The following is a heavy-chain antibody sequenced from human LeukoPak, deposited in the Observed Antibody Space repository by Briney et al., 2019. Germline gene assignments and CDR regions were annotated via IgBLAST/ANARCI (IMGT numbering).Heavy chain of an antibody. Sequence: PSQTLSLTCTVSGASISSGTYYWSWIRQRPGKGLEWIGYISHSGSTYYNPSLKSRVTISVDTSKNQFSLKLSSVTAADTAVYYCARQIYSNYPYYFDYWGQGTLVTVSS. CDR2: ISHSGST. V-gene: IGHV4-30-2*03. CDR1: GASISSGTYY. CDR3: ARQIYSNYPYYFDY. D-gene: IGHD4-11*01. J-gene: IGHJ4*02.